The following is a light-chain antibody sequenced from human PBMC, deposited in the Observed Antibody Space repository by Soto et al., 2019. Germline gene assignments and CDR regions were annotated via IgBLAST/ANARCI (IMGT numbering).Light chain of an antibody. CDR1: QSVSSN. J-gene: IGKJ2*01. CDR3: QQYDNWPPYT. CDR2: DAS. Sequence: EIVMTQSPAALSVSPGERATLSCRASQSVSSNLAWYQQKPGQAPRLLIYDASTRATGFPARFSGSGSGTEFTLTISSLQSEDFAVYYCQQYDNWPPYTFGQGTKLEMK. V-gene: IGKV3-15*01.